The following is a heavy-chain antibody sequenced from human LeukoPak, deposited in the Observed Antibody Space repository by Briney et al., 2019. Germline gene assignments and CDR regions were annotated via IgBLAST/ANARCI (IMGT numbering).Heavy chain of an antibody. CDR3: AKGGIYYDSSGYYYDAFDI. CDR1: GFTFSSYG. CDR2: IRYDGSNK. J-gene: IGHJ3*02. V-gene: IGHV3-30*02. Sequence: GGSLRLSCAASGFTFSSYGMHWVRQAPGKGLEWVAFIRYDGSNKYYADSVKGRFTISRDNSKNTLYLQMNSLRVEDTAVYYCAKGGIYYDSSGYYYDAFDIWGQGTMVTVSS. D-gene: IGHD3-22*01.